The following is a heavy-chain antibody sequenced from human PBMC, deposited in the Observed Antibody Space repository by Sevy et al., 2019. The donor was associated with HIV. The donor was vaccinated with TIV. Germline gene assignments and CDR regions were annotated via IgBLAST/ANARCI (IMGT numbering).Heavy chain of an antibody. CDR1: DGSINSYY. CDR2: IYDSGTT. CDR3: ARGGWDFWSGYYNCFDP. J-gene: IGHJ5*02. Sequence: SETLSLTCTVSDGSINSYYWSWIRLPPGKGLEWIGYIYDSGTTKYNPSLKSRVTISIDASKNQFSLKLSSVTAADTAVYYCARGGWDFWSGYYNCFDPWGQGTLVTVSS. V-gene: IGHV4-59*01. D-gene: IGHD3-3*01.